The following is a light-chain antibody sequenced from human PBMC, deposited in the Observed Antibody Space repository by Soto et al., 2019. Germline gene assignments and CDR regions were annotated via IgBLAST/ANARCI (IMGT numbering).Light chain of an antibody. CDR1: QDINNY. CDR3: QQYVDLPPT. Sequence: IQMTQSPSSLSSSVGDRVTISCQASQDINNYLNWYQQKPGKAPKLLIYDASKLETGVPSRSSGSGSGTDFTFTISSLQPEDIATYYCQQYVDLPPTFGGGTKVDIK. V-gene: IGKV1-33*01. CDR2: DAS. J-gene: IGKJ4*01.